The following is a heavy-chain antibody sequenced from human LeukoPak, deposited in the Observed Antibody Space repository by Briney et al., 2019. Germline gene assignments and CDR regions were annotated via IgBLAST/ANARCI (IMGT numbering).Heavy chain of an antibody. D-gene: IGHD5-12*01. Sequence: GGSLRLSCAASGFTFSSYWMSWVRQAPGKGLEWVANIKQDGTEKYYVDSVKGRFTISRDNAKNSLYLQMNSLRAEDTAVYYCAKDSSKIRTFIVPTKGYFDYWGQGTLVTVSS. J-gene: IGHJ4*02. V-gene: IGHV3-7*04. CDR3: AKDSSKIRTFIVPTKGYFDY. CDR2: IKQDGTEK. CDR1: GFTFSSYW.